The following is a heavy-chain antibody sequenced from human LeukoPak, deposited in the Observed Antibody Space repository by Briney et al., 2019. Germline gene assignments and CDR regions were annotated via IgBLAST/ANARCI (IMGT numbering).Heavy chain of an antibody. D-gene: IGHD5-18*01. J-gene: IGHJ6*02. CDR2: INHSGST. CDR3: ARGPLGYSYGYLAEYYYYYYGMAV. Sequence: SETLSLTCAVYGGSFSGYYWSWIRQPPGKGLERIGEINHSGSTNYNPSLKSRVTISVDTSKNQFSLKLSSVTAADTAVYYCARGPLGYSYGYLAEYYYYYYGMAVWGQGTTVTVSS. V-gene: IGHV4-34*01. CDR1: GGSFSGYY.